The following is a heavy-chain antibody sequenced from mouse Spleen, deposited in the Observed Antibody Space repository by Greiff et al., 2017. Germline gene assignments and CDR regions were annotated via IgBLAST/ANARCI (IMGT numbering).Heavy chain of an antibody. CDR3: ARVAYYSNYGYFDV. Sequence: EVQLQQSGPELVKPGASVKISCKASGYTFTDYYMNWVKQSHGKSLEWIGDINPNNGGTSYNQKFKGKATLTVDKSSSTAYMELRSLTSEDSAVYYCARVAYYSNYGYFDVWGTGTTVTVSS. D-gene: IGHD2-5*01. CDR2: INPNNGGT. V-gene: IGHV1-26*01. CDR1: GYTFTDYY. J-gene: IGHJ1*03.